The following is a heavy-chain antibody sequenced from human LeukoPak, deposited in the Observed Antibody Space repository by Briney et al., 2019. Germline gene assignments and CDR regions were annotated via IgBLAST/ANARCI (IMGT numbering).Heavy chain of an antibody. CDR1: GFIVSNNY. D-gene: IGHD3-16*01. J-gene: IGHJ3*01. V-gene: IGHV3-53*01. Sequence: QSGGSLRLSCAASGFIVSNNYMGWVRQAPGKGLEWVSVTYRDGDTYYADSVKGRFTISRDISRNTVYLQMNRLGAEDTAVYYCARELPLAYGHHDAFDVWGQGTMVTDSS. CDR2: TYRDGDT. CDR3: ARELPLAYGHHDAFDV.